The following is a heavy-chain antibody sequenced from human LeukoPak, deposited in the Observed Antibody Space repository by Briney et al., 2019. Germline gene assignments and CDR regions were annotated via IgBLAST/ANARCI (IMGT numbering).Heavy chain of an antibody. CDR3: ARGRKVRGVLGAFDI. CDR2: IYYSGST. Sequence: PSQTLSLTCTVSGGSISSGSYHWSWIRQPPGKGLEWIGYIYYSGSTNYNPSLKSRVTISVDTSKNQFSLKLSSVTAADTAVYYCARGRKVRGVLGAFDIWGQGTMVTVSS. V-gene: IGHV4-61*01. J-gene: IGHJ3*02. D-gene: IGHD3-10*01. CDR1: GGSISSGSYH.